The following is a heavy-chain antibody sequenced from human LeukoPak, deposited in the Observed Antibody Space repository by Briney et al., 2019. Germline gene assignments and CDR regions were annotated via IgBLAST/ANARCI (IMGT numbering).Heavy chain of an antibody. J-gene: IGHJ5*02. CDR3: ARGDSSSWYWWFDP. Sequence: PSETLSLTCTVSGGSISSYYWSWIRQPPGKGLEWIGYIYYSGSTNYNPSLKSRLTISLDTSKNQFSLNLSYVTAADTAVYYCARGDSSSWYWWFDPWGQGTLVTVSS. CDR1: GGSISSYY. V-gene: IGHV4-59*01. CDR2: IYYSGST. D-gene: IGHD6-13*01.